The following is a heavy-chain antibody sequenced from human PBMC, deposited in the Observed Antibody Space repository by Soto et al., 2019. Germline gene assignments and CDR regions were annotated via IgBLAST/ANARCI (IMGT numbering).Heavy chain of an antibody. CDR3: ARVCPGGSCYSYYYYGMDV. V-gene: IGHV3-30-3*01. CDR1: GFTFSSHA. D-gene: IGHD2-15*01. Sequence: GGSLRLSCAASGFTFSSHAMHWVRQAPGKGLEWVAVISYDGSNKYYADSVKGRFTISRDNSKNTLYLQMNSLRAEDTAVYYCARVCPGGSCYSYYYYGMDVWGQGTTVTVSS. J-gene: IGHJ6*02. CDR2: ISYDGSNK.